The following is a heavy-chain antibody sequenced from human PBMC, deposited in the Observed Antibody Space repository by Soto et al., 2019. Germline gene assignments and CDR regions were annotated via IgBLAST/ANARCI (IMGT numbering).Heavy chain of an antibody. Sequence: NPSETLSLTCTVSVGSISSYYWSCIRHAPGKGLEWIGYIYYSGSTNYNPSLKSRVTISVDTSKNQFSLKLSSVTAADTAVYYCARGSSDYDFWSGYSNYSYGMDGWGQGTTVTVSS. CDR2: IYYSGST. J-gene: IGHJ6*01. D-gene: IGHD3-3*01. CDR3: ARGSSDYDFWSGYSNYSYGMDG. CDR1: VGSISSYY. V-gene: IGHV4-59*01.